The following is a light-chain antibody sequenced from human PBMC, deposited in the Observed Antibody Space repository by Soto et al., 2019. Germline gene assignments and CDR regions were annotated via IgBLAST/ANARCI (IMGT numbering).Light chain of an antibody. CDR3: SSYTSTSTLV. CDR2: EVS. CDR1: SSDVGAYDS. Sequence: QSALTQPASVSGSPGQSIAISCTGTSSDVGAYDSVSWFQQHPGRAPKVMIYEVSDWPSGVSNRFSGSKSGNTASLIISGLQAEDEAHYYCSSYTSTSTLVFGTVTKLTVL. V-gene: IGLV2-14*01. J-gene: IGLJ1*01.